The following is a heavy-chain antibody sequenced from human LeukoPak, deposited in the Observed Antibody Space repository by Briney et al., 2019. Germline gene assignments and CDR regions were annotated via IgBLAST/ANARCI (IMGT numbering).Heavy chain of an antibody. D-gene: IGHD3-22*01. J-gene: IGHJ3*02. Sequence: TSETLSLTCAVYGGSFSGYYWSWIRQPPGKGLEWIGEINHSGSTNYNPSLKSRGTISVDTSKNQFSLKLSSVTAADTAVYYCARDYYDSSGYYYGDAFGIWGQRTMVTVSS. CDR2: INHSGST. CDR3: ARDYYDSSGYYYGDAFGI. V-gene: IGHV4-34*01. CDR1: GGSFSGYY.